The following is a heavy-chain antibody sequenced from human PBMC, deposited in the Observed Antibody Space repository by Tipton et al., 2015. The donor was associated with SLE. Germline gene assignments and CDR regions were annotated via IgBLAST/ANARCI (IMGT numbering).Heavy chain of an antibody. V-gene: IGHV1-46*01. CDR1: TYY. D-gene: IGHD6-19*01. CDR2: INPTGTST. CDR3: ALAVAGRSSIDY. J-gene: IGHJ4*02. Sequence: QLVQSGAEVTKPGASVRVSCRAPTYYIHWVRQAPGQGLEWMGTINPTGTSTTYAQKFQGRVTVTRDTSTSTVYMQLGSLRSDDTAVYYCALAVAGRSSIDYWGQGTLVTVSS.